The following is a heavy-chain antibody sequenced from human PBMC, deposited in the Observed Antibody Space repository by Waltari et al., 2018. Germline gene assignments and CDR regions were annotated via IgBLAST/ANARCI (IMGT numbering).Heavy chain of an antibody. J-gene: IGHJ3*01. CDR3: ATLGARYSNAFDV. CDR2: ASYSGST. D-gene: IGHD2-15*01. Sequence: QVQLQESGPGLVKPSETLSLTCTLSGSFYYLSWIRQPPGKGLECLGYASYSGSTYYNPSLQSRVTILVGSSRNQFSRQLSSVTAADTAVYYCATLGARYSNAFDVWGQGTMVTVSS. V-gene: IGHV4-59*08. CDR1: GSFYY.